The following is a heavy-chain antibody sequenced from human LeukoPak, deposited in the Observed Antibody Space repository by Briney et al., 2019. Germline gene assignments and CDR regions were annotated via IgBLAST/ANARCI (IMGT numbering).Heavy chain of an antibody. Sequence: SETLSLTCAVYGGSFSGYYWSWIRQPPGKGLEWIGEISHSGSTNYNPSLKSRVTISVDTSKNQFSLKLSSVTAADTAVYYCAGYSSIAARIDYWGQGTLVTVSS. CDR1: GGSFSGYY. J-gene: IGHJ4*02. D-gene: IGHD6-6*01. V-gene: IGHV4-34*01. CDR3: AGYSSIAARIDY. CDR2: ISHSGST.